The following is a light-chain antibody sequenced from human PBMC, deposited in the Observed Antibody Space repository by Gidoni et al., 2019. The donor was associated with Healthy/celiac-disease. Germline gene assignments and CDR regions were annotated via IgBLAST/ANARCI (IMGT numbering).Light chain of an antibody. CDR1: QSVSSSY. V-gene: IGKV3-20*01. Sequence: EIVLTQSPGTLSLSPGARATLSCRASQSVSSSYLAWYQQKPGQAPRLLIYGAASRATGIPDRFSGSWSGTDVTLTISRLEPEDFAVYYGQQYGSSPMCSFGQGTKLEIK. CDR3: QQYGSSPMCS. CDR2: GAA. J-gene: IGKJ2*04.